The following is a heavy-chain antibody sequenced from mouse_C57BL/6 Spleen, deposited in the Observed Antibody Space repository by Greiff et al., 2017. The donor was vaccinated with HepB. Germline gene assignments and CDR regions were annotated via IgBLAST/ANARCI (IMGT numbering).Heavy chain of an antibody. CDR1: GFNIKDYY. J-gene: IGHJ3*01. CDR3: ARGVPVLY. V-gene: IGHV14-2*01. CDR2: IDPEDGAT. Sequence: VQLQQSGAELVKPGASVKLSCTASGFNIKDYYMHWVKQRTEQGLEWIGRIDPEDGATKYAPKFQGKATITADTSSNTAYLQISSLKSEDTAVEYGARGVPVLYWGQGTVVTVSA.